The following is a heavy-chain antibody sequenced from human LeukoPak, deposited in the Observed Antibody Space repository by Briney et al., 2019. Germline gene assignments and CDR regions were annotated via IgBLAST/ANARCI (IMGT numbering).Heavy chain of an antibody. CDR2: VDPSDSYT. CDR3: ARHYYETLSAFDI. CDR1: GYSFTKYW. Sequence: GESLKISCKGSGYSFTKYWISWVRQMPGKGLEWMGRVDPSDSYTKYSPSFQGHVTISADKSISTAYLQWSSLKASDTAMYYCARHYYETLSAFDIWGQGTMVTVSS. J-gene: IGHJ3*02. V-gene: IGHV5-10-1*01. D-gene: IGHD3-22*01.